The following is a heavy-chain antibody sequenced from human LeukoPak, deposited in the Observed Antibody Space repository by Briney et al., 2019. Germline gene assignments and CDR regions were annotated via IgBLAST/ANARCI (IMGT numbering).Heavy chain of an antibody. V-gene: IGHV5-10-1*01. Sequence: GESLKISCKGSGYSFTSYWSSWVRQMPGKGLEWMGRIDPSDSYTNYSPSFQGHVTISVDRSISAASLQWSSLKASDTAIDYCARLLGYCSGGSCYGMDFWGQGTLVTVSS. CDR1: GYSFTSYW. CDR3: ARLLGYCSGGSCYGMDF. D-gene: IGHD2-15*01. CDR2: IDPSDSYT. J-gene: IGHJ4*02.